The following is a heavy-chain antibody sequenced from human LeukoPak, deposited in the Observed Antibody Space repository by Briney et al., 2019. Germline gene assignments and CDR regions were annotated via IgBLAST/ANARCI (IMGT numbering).Heavy chain of an antibody. Sequence: SVKVSCKASGGTFSSYGISWVRQAPGQGLEWMGRIIPIFGTAKYAQKFQGRVTITTDESTSTAYMELSSLRYEDTAVYYCARARGVVVVIAHPGDYYFDYWGQGTVVTVSS. CDR2: IIPIFGTA. V-gene: IGHV1-69*05. CDR1: GGTFSSYG. D-gene: IGHD2-21*01. CDR3: ARARGVVVVIAHPGDYYFDY. J-gene: IGHJ4*02.